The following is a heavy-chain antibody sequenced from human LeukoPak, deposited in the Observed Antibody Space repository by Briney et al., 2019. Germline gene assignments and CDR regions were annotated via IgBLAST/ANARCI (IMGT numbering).Heavy chain of an antibody. CDR2: IYHSGST. D-gene: IGHD3-22*01. CDR1: GGSISSGGYS. Sequence: SETLSLTCAVSGGSISSGGYSWSWIRQPPGKGLEWIGYIYHSGSTYYNPSLKSRVTISVDTSKNQFSLKLSSVTAADTAVYYCARDEERITMIVVVNAFDIWGQGTMVTVSS. V-gene: IGHV4-30-2*01. J-gene: IGHJ3*02. CDR3: ARDEERITMIVVVNAFDI.